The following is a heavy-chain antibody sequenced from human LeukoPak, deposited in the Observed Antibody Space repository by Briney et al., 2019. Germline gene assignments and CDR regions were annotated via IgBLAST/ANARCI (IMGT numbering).Heavy chain of an antibody. CDR2: MNPNSGGT. V-gene: IGHV1-2*02. CDR1: GYTFTGYY. Sequence: ASVKVSCKASGYTFTGYYMHWVRQAPGQGLEWMGWMNPNSGGTNYTQKFQGRVTMTRDTSISTAYMELSRLRSDDTAVYYCATPITMVRGVTSYYYYGMDVWGQGTTVTVSS. CDR3: ATPITMVRGVTSYYYYGMDV. D-gene: IGHD3-10*01. J-gene: IGHJ6*02.